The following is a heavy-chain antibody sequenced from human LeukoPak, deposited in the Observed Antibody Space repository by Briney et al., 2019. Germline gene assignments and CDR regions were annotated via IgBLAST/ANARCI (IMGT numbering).Heavy chain of an antibody. CDR1: GGTFSGYA. Sequence: SVKVSCKASGGTFSGYAISWVRQAPGQGLEWMGGIIPIFGTANYAQKFQGRVTITADESTSTAYMELSSLRSEDTAVYYCARVKYDILTGFPVYYYYYGMDVWGQGTTVTVSS. J-gene: IGHJ6*02. D-gene: IGHD3-9*01. V-gene: IGHV1-69*13. CDR2: IIPIFGTA. CDR3: ARVKYDILTGFPVYYYYYGMDV.